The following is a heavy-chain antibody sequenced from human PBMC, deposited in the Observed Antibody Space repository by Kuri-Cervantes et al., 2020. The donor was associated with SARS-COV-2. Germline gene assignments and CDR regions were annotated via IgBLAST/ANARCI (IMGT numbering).Heavy chain of an antibody. J-gene: IGHJ6*02. V-gene: IGHV5-10-1*01. Sequence: GESLKISCKGSGYSFTSYWISWVRQMPGKGLEWMGRIDPSDSYTNYSPSFQGHVTTSADKSISTAYLQWSSLKASDTAMYYCARHRKGNCSSTSCRLHMGVWGQGTTVTVSS. D-gene: IGHD2-2*01. CDR2: IDPSDSYT. CDR3: ARHRKGNCSSTSCRLHMGV. CDR1: GYSFTSYW.